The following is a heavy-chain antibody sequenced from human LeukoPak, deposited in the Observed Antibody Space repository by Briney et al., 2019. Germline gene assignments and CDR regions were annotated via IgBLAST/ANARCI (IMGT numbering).Heavy chain of an antibody. CDR1: GGTFSSYA. Sequence: SVKVSCKASGGTFSSYAISWVRQAPGQGLEWMGRIIPIFGTANYAQKFQGRVTITADKSTSTAYMELSSLRSEDTAVYYCAGPRDYYDSSGYSVWGQGTLVTVSS. D-gene: IGHD3-22*01. J-gene: IGHJ4*02. CDR3: AGPRDYYDSSGYSV. CDR2: IIPIFGTA. V-gene: IGHV1-69*06.